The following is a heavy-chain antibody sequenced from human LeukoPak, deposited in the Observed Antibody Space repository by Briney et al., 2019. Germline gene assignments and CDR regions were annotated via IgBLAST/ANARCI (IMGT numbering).Heavy chain of an antibody. Sequence: ASVKVSCKASGYTFTSYDINWVRQATGQGLEWMGWMNPNSGNTGYAQKFQGRVTITRNTSISTAYMELSSLRSEDTAVYYCAKLHYDFWSGYFDPWGQGTLVTVSS. CDR3: AKLHYDFWSGYFDP. CDR1: GYTFTSYD. CDR2: MNPNSGNT. V-gene: IGHV1-8*03. J-gene: IGHJ5*02. D-gene: IGHD3-3*01.